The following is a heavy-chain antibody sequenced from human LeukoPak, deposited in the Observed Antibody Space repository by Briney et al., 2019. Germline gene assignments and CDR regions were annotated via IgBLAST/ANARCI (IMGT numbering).Heavy chain of an antibody. V-gene: IGHV1-2*02. Sequence: GASVKVSCKASGYTFIGYYMHWVRQAPGQGLEWMGWINPNSGGTNYAQKFQGRVTMTRDTSISTAYMELSRLRSDDTAVYYCATSYRNPAWVFDYWGQGTLVTVSS. CDR1: GYTFIGYY. CDR3: ATSYRNPAWVFDY. D-gene: IGHD3-16*02. CDR2: INPNSGGT. J-gene: IGHJ4*02.